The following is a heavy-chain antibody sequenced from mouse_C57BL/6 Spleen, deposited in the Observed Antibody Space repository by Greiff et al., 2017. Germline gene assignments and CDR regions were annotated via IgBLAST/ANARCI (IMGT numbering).Heavy chain of an antibody. Sequence: QVQLQQPGAELVKPGASVKLSCKASGYTFTSYWMHWVKQRPGQGLEWIGMIHPNSGSTNYNEKFKSKATLTVDKPSSTAYMQLSSLTSEDSAVYYCAREGAYWGQGTLVTVSA. V-gene: IGHV1-64*01. CDR3: AREGAY. CDR1: GYTFTSYW. J-gene: IGHJ3*01. CDR2: IHPNSGST.